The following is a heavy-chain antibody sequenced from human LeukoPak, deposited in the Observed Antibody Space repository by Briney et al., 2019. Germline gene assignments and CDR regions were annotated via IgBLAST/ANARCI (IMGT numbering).Heavy chain of an antibody. CDR2: ISGSAHKI. J-gene: IGHJ4*02. CDR3: AGRVTGYSSGYVY. V-gene: IGHV3-23*01. Sequence: SLRXSCVAYXITXXNXXVSWVRQAPEKGLXWVSVISGSAHKIRYADSVKGRFTISRDNSENIVYLQMNNLRAEDTAVYYCAGRVTGYSSGYVYWGQGTLVTVSS. CDR1: XITXXNXX. D-gene: IGHD5-18*01.